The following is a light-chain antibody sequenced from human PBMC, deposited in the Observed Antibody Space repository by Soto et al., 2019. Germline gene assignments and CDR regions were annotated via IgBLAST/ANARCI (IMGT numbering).Light chain of an antibody. Sequence: DIQMTQSPSTLSASVGDRVTITCRASQSISSWLAWYQQKPGKAPKLLIYDASSLESGVPSRFSGSGSGTEFTLTISSLQPYDFATYYCQQYNSYSTFGPGTKGDSK. V-gene: IGKV1-5*01. CDR1: QSISSW. CDR2: DAS. J-gene: IGKJ3*01. CDR3: QQYNSYST.